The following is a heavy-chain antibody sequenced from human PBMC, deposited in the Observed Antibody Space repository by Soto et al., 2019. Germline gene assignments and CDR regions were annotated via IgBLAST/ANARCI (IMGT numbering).Heavy chain of an antibody. D-gene: IGHD1-26*01. V-gene: IGHV1-18*01. CDR3: AIAYSGSSTGYYYYGMDV. J-gene: IGHJ6*02. Sequence: GASVKVSCKASGYTFTSYCISWVRQSPVQGLEWMGWISAYNGNTNYAQKLQGRVTMTTDTSTSTAYMELRSLRSDDTAVYYCAIAYSGSSTGYYYYGMDVWGQGTTVTVSS. CDR2: ISAYNGNT. CDR1: GYTFTSYC.